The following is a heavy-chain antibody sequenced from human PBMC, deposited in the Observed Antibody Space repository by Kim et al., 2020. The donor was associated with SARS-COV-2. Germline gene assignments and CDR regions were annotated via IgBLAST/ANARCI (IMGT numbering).Heavy chain of an antibody. D-gene: IGHD1-7*01. J-gene: IGHJ3*02. CDR3: ARESGNYGLDGAFDI. V-gene: IGHV3-30*07. Sequence: DSVKGRFTISRDNSKNTLYLQMNSLRAEDTAVYYCARESGNYGLDGAFDIWGQGTMVTVSS.